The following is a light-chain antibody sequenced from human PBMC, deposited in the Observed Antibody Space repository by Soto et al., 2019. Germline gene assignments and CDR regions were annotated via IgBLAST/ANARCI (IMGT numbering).Light chain of an antibody. CDR2: DVS. J-gene: IGKJ1*01. Sequence: EIVLTQSPGTLSLSPGERATLSCRSSQSVSSSYLAWYQHKPGQAPRLLIYDVSSRATGIPARFSGSGSGTDFTLTISRMEPEDFAVYYCQQYGSSPTFGQGTKVEIK. V-gene: IGKV3-20*01. CDR3: QQYGSSPT. CDR1: QSVSSSY.